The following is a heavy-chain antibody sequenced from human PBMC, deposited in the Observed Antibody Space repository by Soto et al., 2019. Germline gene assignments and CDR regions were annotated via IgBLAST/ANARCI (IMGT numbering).Heavy chain of an antibody. CDR2: IDHRGTT. V-gene: IGHV4-59*02. CDR1: GASVNSNY. J-gene: IGHJ4*02. Sequence: QAQLHESGPGLVKPSETLSLSCTVSGASVNSNYWSWIRQSPGKGLEWIGYIDHRGTTNYNPSLKSRVPLSSDTPQNQFSLRLSSVTAVDTAVYYCATGGGWLPDTWGQGTLVTVSS. D-gene: IGHD5-12*01. CDR3: ATGGGWLPDT.